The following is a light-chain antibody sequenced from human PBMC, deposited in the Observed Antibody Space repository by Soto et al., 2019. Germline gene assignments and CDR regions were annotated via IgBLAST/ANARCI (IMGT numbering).Light chain of an antibody. CDR3: HQYNNWPPWT. Sequence: EIVMTQSPATLAVSPGDTATLSCRASQSLGGNLAWYQQKPGQAPRLLIFRASTRAKGVPARFSSSGSGAEFTLTSIGLQAEDFSFYFCHQYNNWPPWTVGPGTKVEIK. V-gene: IGKV3-15*01. CDR2: RAS. J-gene: IGKJ1*01. CDR1: QSLGGN.